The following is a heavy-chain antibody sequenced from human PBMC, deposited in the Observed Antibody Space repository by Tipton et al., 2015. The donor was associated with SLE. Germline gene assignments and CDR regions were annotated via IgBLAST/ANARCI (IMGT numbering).Heavy chain of an antibody. V-gene: IGHV5-51*03. D-gene: IGHD1-26*01. CDR1: GYTFTNYW. J-gene: IGHJ4*02. Sequence: QLVQSGAEVKQPGESLKISCKGLGYTFTNYWIGWVRQMPGKGLEWMGIIYPGDSDTRYSPSFQGQVTISADKSISTAYLQWRSLRTSDTAMYYCVQSGSYRGNFDYWGQGNLVTVSS. CDR2: IYPGDSDT. CDR3: VQSGSYRGNFDY.